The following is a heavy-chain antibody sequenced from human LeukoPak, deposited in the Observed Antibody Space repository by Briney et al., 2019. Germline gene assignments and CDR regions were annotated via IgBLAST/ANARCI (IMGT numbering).Heavy chain of an antibody. CDR1: GYTFTSYG. J-gene: IGHJ6*02. Sequence: GASVKVSCKASGYTFTSYGISWVRQAPGQGLEWMGWISAYNGNTNYAQKLQGRVTMTTDTSTSTAYMELRSLRSDDTAVYYCARDTGYFETDDYYYYYGMDVWGQGTTVTVSS. CDR2: ISAYNGNT. CDR3: ARDTGYFETDDYYYYYGMDV. V-gene: IGHV1-18*01. D-gene: IGHD3-9*01.